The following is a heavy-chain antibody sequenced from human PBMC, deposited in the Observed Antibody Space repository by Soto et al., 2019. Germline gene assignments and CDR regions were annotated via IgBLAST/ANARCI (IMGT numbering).Heavy chain of an antibody. CDR1: GYTFTGYY. V-gene: IGHV1-2*04. D-gene: IGHD2-2*01. CDR3: ATSLGYCSSTSCPTLYYMDV. Sequence: ASVKVSCKASGYTFTGYYMHWVLQAPGQGLEWMGWINPNSGGTNYAQKFQGWVTMTRDTSISTAYMELSRLRSDDTAVYYCATSLGYCSSTSCPTLYYMDVWGKGTTVTVSS. J-gene: IGHJ6*03. CDR2: INPNSGGT.